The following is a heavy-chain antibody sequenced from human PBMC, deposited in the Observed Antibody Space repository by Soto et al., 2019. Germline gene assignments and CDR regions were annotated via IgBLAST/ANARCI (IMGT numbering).Heavy chain of an antibody. CDR3: ARAEAYDSSGFVFDP. CDR1: GFTFSSYW. D-gene: IGHD3-22*01. J-gene: IGHJ5*02. V-gene: IGHV3-74*01. Sequence: LRLSCAASGFTFSSYWMHWVRQAPGKGLVWVSRINSDGSSTSYADSVKGRFTISRDNAKNTLYLQMNSLRAEDTAVYYCARAEAYDSSGFVFDPWGQGTLVTVSS. CDR2: INSDGSST.